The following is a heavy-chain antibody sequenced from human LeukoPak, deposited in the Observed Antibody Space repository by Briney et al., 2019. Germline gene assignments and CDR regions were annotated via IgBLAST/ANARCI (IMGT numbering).Heavy chain of an antibody. J-gene: IGHJ3*02. D-gene: IGHD6-13*01. CDR2: ISGSGST. V-gene: IGHV3-23*01. CDR3: AKGILRSWEDAFDI. Sequence: GGSLRLSCAASGFTFSSYAMSWVRQAPGKGLEWVSAISGSGSTYYADSVKGRFTISRDNSKNTLYLQMSSLRAEDTAVYYCAKGILRSWEDAFDIWGQGTMVTVSS. CDR1: GFTFSSYA.